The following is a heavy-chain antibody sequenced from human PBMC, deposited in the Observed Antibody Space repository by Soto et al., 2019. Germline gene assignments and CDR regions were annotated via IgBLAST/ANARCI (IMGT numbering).Heavy chain of an antibody. CDR3: ARGRLGYCSGGSCYSPIDY. V-gene: IGHV1-18*01. J-gene: IGHJ4*02. Sequence: QVQLVQSGAEVTKPGASVKVSCKASGYTFTSYGISWVRQAPGQGLEWMGWISAYNGNTNYAQKLQGRVTMTTDTSTSTAYMELRSLRSDDTAVYYCARGRLGYCSGGSCYSPIDYWGQGTLVTVSS. D-gene: IGHD2-15*01. CDR1: GYTFTSYG. CDR2: ISAYNGNT.